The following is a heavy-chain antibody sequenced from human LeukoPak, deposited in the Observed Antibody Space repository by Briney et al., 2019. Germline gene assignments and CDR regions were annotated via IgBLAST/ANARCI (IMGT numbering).Heavy chain of an antibody. Sequence: GGSLRLSCAAPGFTFSSYAMHWVRQAPGKGLEWVAVVSYDGSNKYYADSVKGRFTISRDNSKNTLYLQMNSLRAEDTAVYYCARSKGELRLRYFAAFDIWGQGTMVTVSS. D-gene: IGHD3-9*01. CDR1: GFTFSSYA. J-gene: IGHJ3*02. V-gene: IGHV3-30-3*01. CDR3: ARSKGELRLRYFAAFDI. CDR2: VSYDGSNK.